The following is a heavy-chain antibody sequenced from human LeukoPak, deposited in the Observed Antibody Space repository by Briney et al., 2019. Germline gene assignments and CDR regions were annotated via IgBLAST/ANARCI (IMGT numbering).Heavy chain of an antibody. CDR2: IIPIFGTA. CDR3: ARVVGSGSYSDY. Sequence: GASVKVSCKASVGTFSSYAISWVRQAPGQGREWMGRIIPIFGTANYAQKCQGRVTITTDESTRTADMELSSLRAEATAVYYCARVVGSGSYSDYWGQGTLVTVSS. J-gene: IGHJ4*02. V-gene: IGHV1-69*05. CDR1: VGTFSSYA. D-gene: IGHD3-10*01.